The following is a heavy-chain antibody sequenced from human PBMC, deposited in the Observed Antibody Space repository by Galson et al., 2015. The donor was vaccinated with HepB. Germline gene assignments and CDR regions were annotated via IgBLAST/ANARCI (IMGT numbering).Heavy chain of an antibody. J-gene: IGHJ6*03. CDR1: GFTFKNYG. CDR3: ARDAAGWNDGHYNYFHYYMDV. V-gene: IGHV3-33*05. Sequence: SLRLSCAASGFTFKNYGVDWVRQAPGKGLEWVAFISYDGGRKNCRDSVKGRFTISRDNSKNTLSLQMNSLRTEDTALYFCARDAAGWNDGHYNYFHYYMDVWGKGTAVTVS. CDR2: ISYDGGRK. D-gene: IGHD1-1*01.